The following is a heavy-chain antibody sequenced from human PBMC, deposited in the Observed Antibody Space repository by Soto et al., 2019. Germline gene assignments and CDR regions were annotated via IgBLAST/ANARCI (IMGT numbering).Heavy chain of an antibody. CDR1: GYTFASYA. V-gene: IGHV1-18*01. D-gene: IGHD3-10*01. CDR3: VRDQGYYYGSGSEKPQLAT. Sequence: GASVKVSCKASGYTFASYAISWMRQAPGQGLERMGWISAYNGNTNYAQKLQGRVTMTTDTSTSTAYMELSSLRSEDTAVYYCVRDQGYYYGSGSEKPQLATWGQGTLVTVSS. CDR2: ISAYNGNT. J-gene: IGHJ4*02.